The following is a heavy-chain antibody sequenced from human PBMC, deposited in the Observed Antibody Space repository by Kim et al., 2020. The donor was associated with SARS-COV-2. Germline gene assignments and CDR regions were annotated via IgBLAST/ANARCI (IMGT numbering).Heavy chain of an antibody. V-gene: IGHV4-31*03. CDR1: GESITRGGYY. CDR3: ASTYDSSGVFDY. CDR2: IFYTGST. Sequence: SETLSLTCTVSGESITRGGYYWGWVRQQPVKGLEWIGYIFYTGSTFYNPSLKSRVSIPVDPSENQFSLKLSSVTAADTAVYYCASTYDSSGVFDYWGQGT. J-gene: IGHJ4*02. D-gene: IGHD3-22*01.